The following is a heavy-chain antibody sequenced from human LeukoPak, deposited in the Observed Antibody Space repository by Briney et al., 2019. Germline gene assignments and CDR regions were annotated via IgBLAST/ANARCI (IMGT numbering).Heavy chain of an antibody. CDR1: RFTFSRDS. Sequence: GGSLRLSCAASRFTFSRDSMNWVRQAPGKGLEWVSSISSSSRYIYYADSVKGRFTISRDNAKNSLYLQMNSLRAEVTAVYYCARAEGWATFDYWGQGTLVTVSS. J-gene: IGHJ4*02. D-gene: IGHD5-12*01. CDR2: ISSSSRYI. V-gene: IGHV3-21*01. CDR3: ARAEGWATFDY.